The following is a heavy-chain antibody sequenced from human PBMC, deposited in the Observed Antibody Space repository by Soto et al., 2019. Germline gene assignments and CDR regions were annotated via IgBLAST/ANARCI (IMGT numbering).Heavy chain of an antibody. D-gene: IGHD2-2*01. CDR3: ARGVEGCSSTSCYYWVAP. J-gene: IGHJ5*02. Sequence: QVQLVQSGAEVKKPGASVKVSCTASGYTFTSYGISWVRQAPGQGLEWMGWISAYNGNTNYAQKLQGRVTMTTDTPTSTADMELRSLRSDDTAVYYCARGVEGCSSTSCYYWVAPWGQGTLVTVSS. V-gene: IGHV1-18*01. CDR1: GYTFTSYG. CDR2: ISAYNGNT.